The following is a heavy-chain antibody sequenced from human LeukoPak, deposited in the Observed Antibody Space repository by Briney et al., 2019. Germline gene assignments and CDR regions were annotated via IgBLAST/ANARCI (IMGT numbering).Heavy chain of an antibody. D-gene: IGHD1-1*01. CDR2: IRNDGSNK. Sequence: QPGGSLRLSCEASGFTFSNYGMHWVRQAPGKGLEWVAFIRNDGSNKYYTDSVKGRFTISRDNSKNTLYLQMNSLRAEDTAVYYCARYWNYYYYYMDVWGKGTTVTVSS. V-gene: IGHV3-30*02. CDR3: ARYWNYYYYYMDV. CDR1: GFTFSNYG. J-gene: IGHJ6*03.